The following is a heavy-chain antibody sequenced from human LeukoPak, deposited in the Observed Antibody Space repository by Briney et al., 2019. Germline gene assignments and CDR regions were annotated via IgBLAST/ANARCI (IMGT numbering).Heavy chain of an antibody. J-gene: IGHJ4*02. CDR3: ARADFWSGYYNYFDY. CDR2: IYYSGST. D-gene: IGHD3-3*01. V-gene: IGHV4-59*01. CDR1: GGSISSYY. Sequence: SETLSLTCTVSGGSISSYYWSWIRQPPGKGLEWIGYIYYSGSTNYNPSLKSRVTISVDTSKNQFSLKLSSVTAADTAVYYSARADFWSGYYNYFDYWGQGTLVTVSS.